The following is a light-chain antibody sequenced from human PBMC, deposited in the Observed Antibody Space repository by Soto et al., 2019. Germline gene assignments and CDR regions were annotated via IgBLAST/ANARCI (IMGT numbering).Light chain of an antibody. CDR1: SSDVGAYNY. V-gene: IGLV2-14*01. CDR2: DVN. Sequence: QSALTQPASVSGSPGQSITISCTGTSSDVGAYNYVSWYQHRPGKAPKLVIYDVNNRPSGISYRFSGSKSGNTASLTISGLQAEDEADYYCASYTRTTTLVFGGGTKLTVL. CDR3: ASYTRTTTLV. J-gene: IGLJ2*01.